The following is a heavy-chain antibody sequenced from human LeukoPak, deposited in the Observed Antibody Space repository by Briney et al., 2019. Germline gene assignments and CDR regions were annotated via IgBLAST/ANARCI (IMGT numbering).Heavy chain of an antibody. J-gene: IGHJ3*02. CDR2: ISRSGGTI. D-gene: IGHD3-10*01. Sequence: PGGSLRLSCAGSGFTFSSYEMNWVRQAPGKGLQWVSYISRSGGTIYYADSVKGRFTISRDNSKNTLYLQMNSLRAEDTAVYYCAKDRGARDAFGIWGQGTMVTVSS. V-gene: IGHV3-48*03. CDR3: AKDRGARDAFGI. CDR1: GFTFSSYE.